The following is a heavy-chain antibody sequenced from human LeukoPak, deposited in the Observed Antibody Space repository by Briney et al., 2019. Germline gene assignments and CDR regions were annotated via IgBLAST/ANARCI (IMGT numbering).Heavy chain of an antibody. CDR3: ARDRIVVVPAAITLYYYYGMDV. J-gene: IGHJ6*04. CDR1: GGSISSGDYY. D-gene: IGHD2-2*02. CDR2: IYYSGST. Sequence: SQTLSLTCTVSGGSISSGDYYWSWIRQLPGKGLEWIGYIYYSGSTYYNPSLKSRVTISVDTSKNQFSLKLSSVTAADTAVYYCARDRIVVVPAAITLYYYYGMDVWGKGTTVTVSS. V-gene: IGHV4-30-4*01.